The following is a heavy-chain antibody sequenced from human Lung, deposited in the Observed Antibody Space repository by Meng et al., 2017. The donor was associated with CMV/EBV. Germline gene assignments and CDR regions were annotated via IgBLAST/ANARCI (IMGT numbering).Heavy chain of an antibody. Sequence: GGSLRLSCAASGFTVSSNEMSWVRQAPGKGLEWVSSISGGSTYYADSRKGRFTISRDNSKNTLHLQMNSLRAEDTAMYYCARAGTSSGAFDIWGQGTMVTVSS. CDR2: ISGGST. V-gene: IGHV3-38-3*01. J-gene: IGHJ3*02. D-gene: IGHD6-6*01. CDR3: ARAGTSSGAFDI. CDR1: GFTVSSNE.